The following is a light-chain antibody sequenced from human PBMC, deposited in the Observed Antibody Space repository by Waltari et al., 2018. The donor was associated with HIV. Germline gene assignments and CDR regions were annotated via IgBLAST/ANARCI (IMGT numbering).Light chain of an antibody. Sequence: EIVLTQSPGTLSLSPGERGTLSCRASHIVGGNSLAWYQQKPGQAPRLLIYGASSRATGIPDRFSGSGSGTDFTLTISRLEPEDFAVYYCQQYVSSPLFTFGPGTKVDIK. CDR1: HIVGGNS. CDR3: QQYVSSPLFT. J-gene: IGKJ3*01. CDR2: GAS. V-gene: IGKV3-20*01.